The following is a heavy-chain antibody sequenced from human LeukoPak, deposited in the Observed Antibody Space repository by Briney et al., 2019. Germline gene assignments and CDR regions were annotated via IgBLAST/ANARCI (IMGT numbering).Heavy chain of an antibody. V-gene: IGHV3-30*03. CDR3: ARVRAGYCTSTSCYTGMDV. Sequence: PGGSLRLSCAASGFTFSSYGMHWVRQAPGKGLEWVALISYDGSNEYYADSVRGRFTISRDNSKSTLYMQMNSLRAEDTAAYYCARVRAGYCTSTSCYTGMDVWGQGTTVTVSS. CDR1: GFTFSSYG. CDR2: ISYDGSNE. J-gene: IGHJ6*02. D-gene: IGHD2-2*01.